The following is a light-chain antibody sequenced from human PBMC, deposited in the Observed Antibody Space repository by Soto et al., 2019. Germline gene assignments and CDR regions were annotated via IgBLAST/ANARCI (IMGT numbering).Light chain of an antibody. V-gene: IGKV3-15*01. CDR2: GAS. CDR3: QQYNYWQT. CDR1: QSVSSN. J-gene: IGKJ1*01. Sequence: EIVMTQSPATLSVSLGERATLSCRASQSVSSNLAWYQQKPGQAPRLLIHGASTRATGIPARFSGSGSGTEFTLTISRLQSEDFAVYYWQQYNYWQTFGQGTKVEIK.